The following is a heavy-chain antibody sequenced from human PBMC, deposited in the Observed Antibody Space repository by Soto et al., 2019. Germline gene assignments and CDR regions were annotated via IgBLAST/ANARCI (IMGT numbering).Heavy chain of an antibody. CDR2: INHSGST. Sequence: PSETLSLTCAVYGGSFSGYYWSWIRQPPGKGLEWIGEINHSGSTNYNPSLKSRVTISVDTSKNQFSLKLSSVTAADTAVYYCASGRQWLRSGHDYWGPGTLVSLSS. V-gene: IGHV4-34*01. CDR1: GGSFSGYY. CDR3: ASGRQWLRSGHDY. J-gene: IGHJ4*02. D-gene: IGHD5-12*01.